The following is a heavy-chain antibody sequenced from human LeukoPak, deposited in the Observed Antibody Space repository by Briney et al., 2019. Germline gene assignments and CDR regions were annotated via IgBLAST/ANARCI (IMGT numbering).Heavy chain of an antibody. CDR1: GFTFSSYA. J-gene: IGHJ4*02. V-gene: IGHV3-30-3*01. CDR2: ISYDGSNK. Sequence: QPGGSLRLSCAASGFTFSSYAMHWVRQAPGKGLEWVAVISYDGSNKYYADSVKGRFTISRDNSKNTLYLQMNSLRAEDTAVYYCARDLYLFDYWGQGTLVTVSS. CDR3: ARDLYLFDY.